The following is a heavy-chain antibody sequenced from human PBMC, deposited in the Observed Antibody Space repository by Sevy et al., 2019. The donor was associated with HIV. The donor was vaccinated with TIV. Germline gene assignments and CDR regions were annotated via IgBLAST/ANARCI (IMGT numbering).Heavy chain of an antibody. V-gene: IGHV1-2*02. D-gene: IGHD1-7*01. CDR1: GYTFTGYY. J-gene: IGHJ4*02. CDR2: INPNSGGT. CDR3: VRDMELVDEGTQEFYY. Sequence: ASVKVSCKASGYTFTGYYMHWVRRAPGQGLEWMGWINPNSGGTNYAQKFQGRVTMTRDTSISTAYMELSRLRSDDTALYYCVRDMELVDEGTQEFYYWGQGTLVTVSS.